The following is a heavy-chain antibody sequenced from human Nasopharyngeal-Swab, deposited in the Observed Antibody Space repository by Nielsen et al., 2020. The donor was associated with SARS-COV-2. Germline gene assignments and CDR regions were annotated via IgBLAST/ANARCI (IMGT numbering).Heavy chain of an antibody. V-gene: IGHV3-9*01. CDR3: AKGDIVLMVYPASAFDI. Sequence: SLKISCAASGFTFDDYAMHWVRQAPGKGLEWVSGISWNSRSIGYADSVKGRFTISRDNAKNSLYLQMNSLRAEDTALYYCAKGDIVLMVYPASAFDIWGQGTMVTVSS. J-gene: IGHJ3*02. CDR2: ISWNSRSI. CDR1: GFTFDDYA. D-gene: IGHD2-8*01.